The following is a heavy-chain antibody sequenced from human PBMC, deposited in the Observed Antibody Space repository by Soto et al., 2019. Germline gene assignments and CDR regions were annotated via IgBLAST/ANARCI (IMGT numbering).Heavy chain of an antibody. D-gene: IGHD3-10*01. V-gene: IGHV4-31*03. J-gene: IGHJ4*02. Sequence: QVQLQESGPGLVKPSQTLSLTCTVSGGSISSGDYYWSWIRQHPGKGLEWIGYISYSGGTYYNPTLRSRVTITVDTSKNQFSLKLSSVTAADTAVYYCATYGSGSYKPTSFDYWGQGTLVTVSS. CDR2: ISYSGGT. CDR1: GGSISSGDYY. CDR3: ATYGSGSYKPTSFDY.